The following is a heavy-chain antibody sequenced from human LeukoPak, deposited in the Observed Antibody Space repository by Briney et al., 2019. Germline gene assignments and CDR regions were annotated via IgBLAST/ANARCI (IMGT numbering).Heavy chain of an antibody. J-gene: IGHJ4*02. CDR3: ARDRAAGTANKIDY. CDR1: GYTFTSYG. Sequence: TSVKVSCKASGYTFTSYGISWVRQAPGQGLEWMGWISAYNGNTNYAQKLQGRVAMTTDTSTSTAYMELRSLRSDDTAVYCCARDRAAGTANKIDYWGQGTLVTVSS. V-gene: IGHV1-18*01. D-gene: IGHD6-13*01. CDR2: ISAYNGNT.